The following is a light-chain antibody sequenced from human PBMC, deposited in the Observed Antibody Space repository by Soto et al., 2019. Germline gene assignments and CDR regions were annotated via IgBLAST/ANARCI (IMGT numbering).Light chain of an antibody. CDR1: SSDFGGYDF. Sequence: QSVLTQPRSVSGSPGQSVTISCTGTSSDFGGYDFLSWYQQHPAKAPKLMIYDVTKRPSGVPDRFSGSKSGNTASLTISGLQAEDEADYYCCSYAGSYTRYVFGTGTKVTVL. V-gene: IGLV2-11*01. J-gene: IGLJ1*01. CDR2: DVT. CDR3: CSYAGSYTRYV.